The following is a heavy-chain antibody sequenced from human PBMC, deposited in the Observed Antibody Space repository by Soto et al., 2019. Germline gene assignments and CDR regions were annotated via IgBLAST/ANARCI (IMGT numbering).Heavy chain of an antibody. CDR2: IIPIFGTA. CDR1: GGTFSSYA. J-gene: IGHJ4*02. V-gene: IGHV1-69*13. D-gene: IGHD3-22*01. Sequence: SVKVSCKASGGTFSSYAISWVRQAPGQGLEWMGGIIPIFGTANYAQKFQGRVTITADESTSTAYMELSSLRSEDTAVYYCAREGYYYDSSGYHCDYWGQGTLVTVSS. CDR3: AREGYYYDSSGYHCDY.